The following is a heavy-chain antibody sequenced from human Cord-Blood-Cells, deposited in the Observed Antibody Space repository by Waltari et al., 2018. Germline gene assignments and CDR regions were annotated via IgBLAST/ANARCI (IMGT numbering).Heavy chain of an antibody. CDR2: IYYSGST. CDR1: GGSISSYY. Sequence: QVQLQESGPGLVKPSETLSLTCTVSGGSISSYYWSWIRQPPGKGLEWIGYIYYSGSTNYNPSLKSRVTISVDTSKTQFSLKLGSVTAADTAVYYCARGGGYCSSTSCYAFDIWGQGTMVTVSS. V-gene: IGHV4-59*01. J-gene: IGHJ3*02. CDR3: ARGGGYCSSTSCYAFDI. D-gene: IGHD2-2*01.